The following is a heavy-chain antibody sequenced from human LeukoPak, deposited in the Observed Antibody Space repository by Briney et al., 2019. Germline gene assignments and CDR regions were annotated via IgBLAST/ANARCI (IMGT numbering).Heavy chain of an antibody. Sequence: SETLSLTCTVPGGSISSYYWSWIRQPPGKGLEWIGYIYYSGSTNYNPSLKSRVTISVDTSKNQFSLKLSSVTAADTAVYYCARVASVLGWGQGTLVTVSS. J-gene: IGHJ4*02. CDR3: ARVASVLG. D-gene: IGHD5/OR15-5a*01. V-gene: IGHV4-59*01. CDR2: IYYSGST. CDR1: GGSISSYY.